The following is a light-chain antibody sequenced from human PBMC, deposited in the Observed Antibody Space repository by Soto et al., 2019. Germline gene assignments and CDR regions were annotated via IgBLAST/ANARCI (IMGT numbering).Light chain of an antibody. CDR3: SSYTSSSTAYV. V-gene: IGLV2-14*01. Sequence: QSALTQSASVSGSPGQSITISCTGTSSDVGGYHYVSWYQQHPGKAPKLMIYDVSNRPSGVSNRFSGSKSGNTASLTISGLQAEDEADYYCSSYTSSSTAYVFGTGTKLTVL. J-gene: IGLJ1*01. CDR2: DVS. CDR1: SSDVGGYHY.